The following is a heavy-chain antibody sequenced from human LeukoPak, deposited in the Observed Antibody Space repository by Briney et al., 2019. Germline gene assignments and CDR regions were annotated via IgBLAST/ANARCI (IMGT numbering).Heavy chain of an antibody. CDR2: INHSGST. D-gene: IGHD3-16*01. Sequence: PSETLSLTCAVYGGSFSGYYWSWIRQPPGKGLEWIGEINHSGSTNYNPSLKSRVTISVDTSKNQFSLKLSPVTAADTAVYYCAREGGWFDPWGQGTLVTVSS. CDR1: GGSFSGYY. CDR3: AREGGWFDP. J-gene: IGHJ5*02. V-gene: IGHV4-34*01.